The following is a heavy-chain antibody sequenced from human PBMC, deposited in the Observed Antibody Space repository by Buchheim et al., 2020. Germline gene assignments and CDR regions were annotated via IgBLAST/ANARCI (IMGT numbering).Heavy chain of an antibody. J-gene: IGHJ6*02. Sequence: QVQLVQSGAEVKKPGASVKVSCKASGYTFTSYDINWVRQATGQGLEWMGWMNPNSGNTGYAQKFQGRVTMTRNTSISTAYMGLSSLRSEDTAVYYCARDSRHVRGVLYYYYYYGMDVWGQGTT. CDR2: MNPNSGNT. V-gene: IGHV1-8*01. CDR1: GYTFTSYD. CDR3: ARDSRHVRGVLYYYYYYGMDV. D-gene: IGHD3-10*02.